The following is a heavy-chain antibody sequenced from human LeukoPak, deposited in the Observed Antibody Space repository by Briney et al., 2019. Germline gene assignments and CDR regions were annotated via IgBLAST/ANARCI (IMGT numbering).Heavy chain of an antibody. Sequence: PGGSLRLSCAASGFTFSSYAMSWVRQAPGKGLEWVSAISGSGGSTYYADSVKGRFTISRDNSKNTLYLQMNSLRAEDTAVYYCAKDTARGVIAYYFDYWGQGTLSLSPQ. V-gene: IGHV3-23*01. J-gene: IGHJ4*02. CDR1: GFTFSSYA. CDR3: AKDTARGVIAYYFDY. D-gene: IGHD3-10*01. CDR2: ISGSGGST.